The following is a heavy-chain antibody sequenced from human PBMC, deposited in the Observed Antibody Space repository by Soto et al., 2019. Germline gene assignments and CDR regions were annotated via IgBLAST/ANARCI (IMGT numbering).Heavy chain of an antibody. J-gene: IGHJ4*02. CDR1: GGSISSCGYS. D-gene: IGHD3-10*01. V-gene: IGHV4-30-2*01. CDR2: IYHSGST. Sequence: LSLTCAVSGGSISSCGYSWSWIRQPPGKGLEWIGYIYHSGSTYYNPSLKSRVTISVDRSKNQFSLKLSSVTAADTAVYYCARGFGFGELDWGQGTLVTVSS. CDR3: ARGFGFGELD.